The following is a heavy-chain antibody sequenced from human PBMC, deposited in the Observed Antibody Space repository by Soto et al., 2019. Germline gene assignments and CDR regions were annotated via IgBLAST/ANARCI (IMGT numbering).Heavy chain of an antibody. D-gene: IGHD6-19*01. J-gene: IGHJ6*02. CDR2: IYPGDSDT. CDR3: ARQEPGIAVAGSDHYYGMDV. CDR1: GYSVTSYW. Sequence: PGESLKISCKGSGYSVTSYWIGWVRQMPGKGLEWMGIIYPGDSDTRYSPSFQGQVTISADKPISTAYLQWSSLKASDTAMYYCARQEPGIAVAGSDHYYGMDVWGQGTTVTVSS. V-gene: IGHV5-51*01.